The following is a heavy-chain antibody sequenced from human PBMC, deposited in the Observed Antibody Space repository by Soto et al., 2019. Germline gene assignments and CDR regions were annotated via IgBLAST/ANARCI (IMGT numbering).Heavy chain of an antibody. J-gene: IGHJ4*02. V-gene: IGHV3-30*18. D-gene: IGHD3-22*01. CDR3: AKAGCYDSSGYYELDY. CDR2: VLYDGRNK. CDR1: GFTFSSYG. Sequence: QVQLVESGGGVVQPGRSLRLSCAASGFTFSSYGMHWVRQAPGKGLEWVAVVLYDGRNKYYADSVKGRFTISRDNSKNTVYLQMNSLRAEDTAVYYCAKAGCYDSSGYYELDYWGQVTLVTVSS.